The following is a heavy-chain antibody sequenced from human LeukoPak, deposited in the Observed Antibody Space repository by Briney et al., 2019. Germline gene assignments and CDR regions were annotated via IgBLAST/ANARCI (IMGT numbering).Heavy chain of an antibody. CDR1: GGSISSSSYY. CDR3: ARVPCSGGSCYPDS. Sequence: SETLSLTCTVSGGSISSSSYYWGWIRQPPGKGLEWIGYIHYSGTTDYNPSLKSRVTISVDTSKNQFSLKLSSVTAADTAVYYCARVPCSGGSCYPDSWGQGTLVTVSS. CDR2: IHYSGTT. J-gene: IGHJ5*01. D-gene: IGHD2-15*01. V-gene: IGHV4-61*05.